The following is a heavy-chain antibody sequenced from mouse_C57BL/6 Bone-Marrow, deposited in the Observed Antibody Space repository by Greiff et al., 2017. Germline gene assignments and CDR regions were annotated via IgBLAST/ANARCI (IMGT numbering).Heavy chain of an antibody. CDR2: IYPRDGST. Sequence: VMLVESGPELVKPGASVKLSCKASGYTFTSYDINWVKQRPGQGLEWIGWIYPRDGSTKYHEKFKGKATLTVDTSSSTAYMELHSLTSEDSAVYFCARREDSSGFYYFDYWGQGTTLTVSS. CDR1: GYTFTSYD. V-gene: IGHV1-85*01. D-gene: IGHD3-2*02. J-gene: IGHJ2*01. CDR3: ARREDSSGFYYFDY.